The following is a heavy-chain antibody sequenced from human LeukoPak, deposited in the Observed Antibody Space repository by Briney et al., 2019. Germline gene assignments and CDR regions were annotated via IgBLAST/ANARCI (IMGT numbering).Heavy chain of an antibody. CDR1: GFTVSSNY. Sequence: GPLRLPCAASGFTVSSNYMSWVRQAPGKGLEWVSIIYSGGGTYYADSVKGRFTISRDTSKNTVFLQMNRLRAEDTAVYYCARHREYCSSTSCYPYYFDHWGQGSLVTVSS. CDR2: IYSGGGT. D-gene: IGHD2-2*01. CDR3: ARHREYCSSTSCYPYYFDH. V-gene: IGHV3-66*04. J-gene: IGHJ4*02.